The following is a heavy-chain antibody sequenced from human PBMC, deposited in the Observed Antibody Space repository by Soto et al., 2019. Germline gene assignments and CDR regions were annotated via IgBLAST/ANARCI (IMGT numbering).Heavy chain of an antibody. CDR1: GFSISTSGVG. J-gene: IGHJ1*01. Sequence: QMTLKESGPTLVKPTQTLTLTCTFSGFSISTSGVGVGWMRQPQGKVLEWLALIYWDDDKRYSPSLESRRTSTTDTSPNQLLLTMTNMDPVDTAAYYCAPSRIQLWFLYFQHWGQGTLVTVSS. D-gene: IGHD5-18*01. V-gene: IGHV2-5*02. CDR2: IYWDDDK. CDR3: APSRIQLWFLYFQH.